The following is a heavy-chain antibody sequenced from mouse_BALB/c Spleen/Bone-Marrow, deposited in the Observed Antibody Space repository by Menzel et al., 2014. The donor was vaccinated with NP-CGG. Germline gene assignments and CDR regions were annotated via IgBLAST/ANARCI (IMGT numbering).Heavy chain of an antibody. J-gene: IGHJ3*01. Sequence: VNLVESGAELVKPGASVKLSCKASGYTFTSYYMYWVKQRPGQGLEWIGGINPSNGGTNFTEKFKSKATLTVDKSSSTAYMQLSSLTSEDSAVYYCTRGLRAWFAYWGQGTLVTVSA. CDR1: GYTFTSYY. CDR2: INPSNGGT. V-gene: IGHV1S81*02. D-gene: IGHD3-1*01. CDR3: TRGLRAWFAY.